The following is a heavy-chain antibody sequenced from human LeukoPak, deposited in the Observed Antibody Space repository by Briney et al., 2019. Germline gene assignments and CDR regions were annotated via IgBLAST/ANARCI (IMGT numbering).Heavy chain of an antibody. D-gene: IGHD3-22*01. Sequence: PSETLSLTCTVCGGSISSYYWSWFRQPPGRELEWIGYIYYTGSTSYNRSLKSRVTISVDPSKNQFSLKLSSVTAADTAVYYCASGGSRYYDSSGLAFDYWGQGTLVTVSS. CDR2: IYYTGST. CDR3: ASGGSRYYDSSGLAFDY. V-gene: IGHV4-59*08. J-gene: IGHJ4*02. CDR1: GGSISSYY.